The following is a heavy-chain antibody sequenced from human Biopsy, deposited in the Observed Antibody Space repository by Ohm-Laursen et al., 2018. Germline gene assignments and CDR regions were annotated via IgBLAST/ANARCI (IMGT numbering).Heavy chain of an antibody. Sequence: GTLSLTWTVSGGSISSSTTYYWAWLRQPPGKGLEWIGSIYNTETTFYNPSLKSRVTISVDTSTNQFSLKVSSVTAADTALCFCARHPTGFWFDPWGHGTLVTVSS. CDR1: GGSISSSTTYY. J-gene: IGHJ5*02. CDR3: ARHPTGFWFDP. CDR2: IYNTETT. V-gene: IGHV4-39*01.